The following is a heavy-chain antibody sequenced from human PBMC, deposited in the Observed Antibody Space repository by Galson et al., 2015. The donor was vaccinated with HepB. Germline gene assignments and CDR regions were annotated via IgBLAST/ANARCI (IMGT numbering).Heavy chain of an antibody. J-gene: IGHJ4*02. V-gene: IGHV3-23*01. CDR1: GFTFSSYA. Sequence: SLRLSCAASGFTFSSYAMSWVRQAPGKELEWVSTISGGGGDTPYADSVKGRFTISRDNSKNTLYLQMNSLRAEDTALYFCAMSSSWYYLDYWGQGTLVTVSS. CDR2: ISGGGGDT. CDR3: AMSSSWYYLDY. D-gene: IGHD2-2*01.